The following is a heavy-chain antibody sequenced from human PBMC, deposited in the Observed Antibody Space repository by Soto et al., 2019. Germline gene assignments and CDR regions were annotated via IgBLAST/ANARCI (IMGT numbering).Heavy chain of an antibody. Sequence: ELQLLESGGGLVQPGGSLGLSCAASGFIFSSYAMSWVHQAPGKGLEWVSGISGGGFDTYYADSVTGRFTISRDNSKNTLYLQMNSLRVEDTAIYYCAKGRGAVSGASHLWGQGTLVTVSS. CDR3: AKGRGAVSGASHL. V-gene: IGHV3-23*01. D-gene: IGHD6-19*01. J-gene: IGHJ1*01. CDR1: GFIFSSYA. CDR2: ISGGGFDT.